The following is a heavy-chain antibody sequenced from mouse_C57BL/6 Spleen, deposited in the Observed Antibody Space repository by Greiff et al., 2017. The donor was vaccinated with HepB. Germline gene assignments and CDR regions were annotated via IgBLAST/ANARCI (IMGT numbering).Heavy chain of an antibody. V-gene: IGHV1-18*01. D-gene: IGHD1-1*01. CDR2: INPNNGGT. CDR1: GYTFTDYN. J-gene: IGHJ4*01. CDR3: ARGSYYGSSRYAMDY. Sequence: VQLKQSGPELVKPGASVKIPCKASGYTFTDYNMDWVKQSHGKSLEWLGDINPNNGGTIYNQKFKGKATLTVDKSSSTAYMELLSLTSEDTAVYYCARGSYYGSSRYAMDYWGQGTSVTVSS.